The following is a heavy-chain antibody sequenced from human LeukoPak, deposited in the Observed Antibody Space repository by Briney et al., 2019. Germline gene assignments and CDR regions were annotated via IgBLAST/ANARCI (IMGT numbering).Heavy chain of an antibody. CDR1: GFTFSSYG. CDR3: AKGSSGYSYALDAFDI. V-gene: IGHV3-30*02. D-gene: IGHD5-18*01. Sequence: QAGVSLRLSCAASGFTFSSYGMHWVRQAPGKGLEWVAFIRYDGSNKYYADSVKGRFTISRDNSKNTLYLQMNSLRAEDTAVYYRAKGSSGYSYALDAFDIWGQGTMVTVSS. CDR2: IRYDGSNK. J-gene: IGHJ3*02.